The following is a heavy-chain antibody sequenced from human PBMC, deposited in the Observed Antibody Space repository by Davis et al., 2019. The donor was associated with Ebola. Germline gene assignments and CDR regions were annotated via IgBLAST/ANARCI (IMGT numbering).Heavy chain of an antibody. CDR3: TGNTRYGDYVAEDY. D-gene: IGHD4-17*01. CDR1: GFTFSGSA. J-gene: IGHJ4*02. V-gene: IGHV3-73*01. Sequence: LRLSCAASGFTFSGSAMHWVRQASGKGLEWVGRIRSKANSYATAYAASVKGRFTISRDDSKNTAYLQMNSLKTEDTAVYYCTGNTRYGDYVAEDYWGQGTLVTVSS. CDR2: IRSKANSYAT.